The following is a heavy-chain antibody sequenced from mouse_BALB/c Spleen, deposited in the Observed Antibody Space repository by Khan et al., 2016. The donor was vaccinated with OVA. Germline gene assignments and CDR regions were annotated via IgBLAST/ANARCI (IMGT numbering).Heavy chain of an antibody. CDR1: GYSITSNYA. CDR3: ARGNYYGYAIDY. CDR2: ISYNGST. J-gene: IGHJ4*01. V-gene: IGHV3-2*02. Sequence: EVQLQESGPGLVKPSQSLSLTCTVTGYSITSNYAWNWIRQFPGNKLEWMGYISYNGSTSYNQSLKGKISITRDKSTNPFFLQLSSVTTEDTATYYCARGNYYGYAIDYWGQGTSVTVSS. D-gene: IGHD1-1*01.